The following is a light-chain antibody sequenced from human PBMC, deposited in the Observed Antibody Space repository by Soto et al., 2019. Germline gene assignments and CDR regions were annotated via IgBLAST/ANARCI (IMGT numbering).Light chain of an antibody. CDR3: QQYNNWPRT. V-gene: IGKV3-15*01. J-gene: IGKJ1*01. CDR1: QSVSSN. Sequence: EIVMTQSPATLSVSPGERATLSCRASQSVSSNLAWYQQKPGQAPRLLIYGASTRATGIPARFSGSGSGTEVTLTISSLQSEDFAVYSCQQYNNWPRTFGPGTKVEIK. CDR2: GAS.